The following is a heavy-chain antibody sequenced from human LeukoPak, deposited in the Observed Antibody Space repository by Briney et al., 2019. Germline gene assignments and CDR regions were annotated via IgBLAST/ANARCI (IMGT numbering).Heavy chain of an antibody. CDR3: AGEREVASPLGP. J-gene: IGHJ5*02. CDR1: GFTFSDYW. CDR2: ITTDVTNT. Sequence: PGGSLRLSCAASGFTFSDYWIHWVRQAPGKGLVWVSRITTDVTNTDYAASVKGRFTISRDNAKNTVYLQMNSLSADDTAVYYCAGEREVASPLGPWGQGALVTVST. V-gene: IGHV3-74*01.